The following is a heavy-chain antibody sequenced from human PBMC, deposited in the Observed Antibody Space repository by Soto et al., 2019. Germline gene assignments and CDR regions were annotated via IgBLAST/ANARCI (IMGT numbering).Heavy chain of an antibody. CDR1: GFTFSSYE. CDR2: ISSSGSTI. D-gene: IGHD3-10*01. V-gene: IGHV3-48*03. CDR3: ARDGRITMVRGVIYYYYGMDV. J-gene: IGHJ6*02. Sequence: PGGSLRLSCAASGFTFSSYEMNWVRQAPGKGLEWVSYISSSGSTIYYADSVKGRFTISRDNAKNSLYLQMNSLRAEDTAVYYCARDGRITMVRGVIYYYYGMDVWGQGTTVTVSS.